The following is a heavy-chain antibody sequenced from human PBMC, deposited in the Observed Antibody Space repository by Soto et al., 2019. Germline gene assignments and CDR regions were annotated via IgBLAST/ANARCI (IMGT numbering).Heavy chain of an antibody. CDR1: GGPFTGYY. CDR3: ARGQRRGGSSGWSL. Sequence: GYGGPFTGYYWSWIRQTPGKGLEWIGAINHRGGANYKPSLKSRVTISVDTSKNQFSLNLNSVTAADTAVYYCARGQRRGGSSGWSLWGQGTLVPVSS. D-gene: IGHD6-19*01. J-gene: IGHJ4*02. CDR2: INHRGGA. V-gene: IGHV4-34*01.